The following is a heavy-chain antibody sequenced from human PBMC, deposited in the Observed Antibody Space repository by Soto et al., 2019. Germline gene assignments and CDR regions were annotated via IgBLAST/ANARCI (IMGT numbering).Heavy chain of an antibody. V-gene: IGHV3-7*01. J-gene: IGHJ6*02. D-gene: IGHD5-12*01. Sequence: GGSLRLSCAASGFTFSSYWMSWVRQAPGKGLEWVANIKQDGSEKYYVDSVKGRFTISRDNAKNSLYLQMNSLRAEDPAVYYCARDPNIVVTMGSMYYYYGMDVWGQRTTVTGSS. CDR1: GFTFSSYW. CDR3: ARDPNIVVTMGSMYYYYGMDV. CDR2: IKQDGSEK.